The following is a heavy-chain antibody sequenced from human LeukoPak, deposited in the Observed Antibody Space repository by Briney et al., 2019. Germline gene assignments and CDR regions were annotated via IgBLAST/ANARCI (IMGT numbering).Heavy chain of an antibody. CDR1: GGSISSYY. Sequence: SETLSLTCTVSGGSISSYYWSWIRQPPGKGLEWIGYIYYSGSTNYNPSLKSRVTISVDTSKNQFSLKLSSVTAADTAVYYCARDTRVVTPPYYYYYGTDVWGQGTTVTVSS. CDR3: ARDTRVVTPPYYYYYGTDV. D-gene: IGHD4-23*01. J-gene: IGHJ6*02. CDR2: IYYSGST. V-gene: IGHV4-59*01.